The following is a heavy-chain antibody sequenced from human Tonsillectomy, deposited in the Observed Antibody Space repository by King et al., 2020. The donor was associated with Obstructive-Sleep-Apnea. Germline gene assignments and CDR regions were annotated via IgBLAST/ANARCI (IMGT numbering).Heavy chain of an antibody. Sequence: QLVQSGAEVKKPGSSVKVSCKASGGTFSSYAISWVRQAPGQGLEWMGGIIPILGIANYAQKFQGRVTITADKSTSTAYMELSSLRSEDTAVYYCARDPPLVGYCSGGSCLGAFDIWGQGTMVTVSS. CDR3: ARDPPLVGYCSGGSCLGAFDI. J-gene: IGHJ3*02. D-gene: IGHD2-15*01. CDR1: GGTFSSYA. CDR2: IIPILGIA. V-gene: IGHV1-69*04.